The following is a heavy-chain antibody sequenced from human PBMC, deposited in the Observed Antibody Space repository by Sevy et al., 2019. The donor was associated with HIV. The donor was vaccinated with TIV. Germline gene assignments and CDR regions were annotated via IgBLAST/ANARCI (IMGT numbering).Heavy chain of an antibody. J-gene: IGHJ4*02. CDR3: AHLSMITFGGVIANFDY. Sequence: SGPTLVNPTQTLTLTCTFSGFSLSTSGVGVGWIRQPPGKALEWLALIYWEDDKGYSQSLKRRLTITKDTSKNQVVLTMTHMDPVDTATYYCAHLSMITFGGVIANFDYWGQGTLVTVSS. V-gene: IGHV2-5*02. D-gene: IGHD3-16*02. CDR2: IYWEDDK. CDR1: GFSLSTSGVG.